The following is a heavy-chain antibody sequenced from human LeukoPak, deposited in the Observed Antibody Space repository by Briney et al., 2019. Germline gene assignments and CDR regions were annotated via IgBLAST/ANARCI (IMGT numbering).Heavy chain of an antibody. CDR3: ARTNPGYSSSWYFDS. CDR1: GGSISSGSYY. D-gene: IGHD6-13*01. CDR2: IYYTGST. J-gene: IGHJ4*02. Sequence: SETLSLTCTVSGGSISSGSYYWSWIRQPPGKGLEWIGHIYYTGSTNYNPSLKSRVTISVDTSKKHFSLKLSSVTAADTAVYYCARTNPGYSSSWYFDSWGQGTLVTVSS. V-gene: IGHV4-61*03.